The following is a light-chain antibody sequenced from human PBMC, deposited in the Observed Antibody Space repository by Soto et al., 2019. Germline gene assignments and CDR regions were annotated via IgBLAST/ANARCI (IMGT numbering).Light chain of an antibody. CDR1: QSVGTY. CDR3: QQRYNWPNT. J-gene: IGKJ2*01. CDR2: DAS. Sequence: EIVLTQSPATLSLSPGERATLSCRASQSVGTYLAWYQHNPGQAPRLLIYDASNRATGIPARFSGSGSGTDLTLTISSPETEDFAVYYCQQRYNWPNTFGQGTKLEIK. V-gene: IGKV3-11*01.